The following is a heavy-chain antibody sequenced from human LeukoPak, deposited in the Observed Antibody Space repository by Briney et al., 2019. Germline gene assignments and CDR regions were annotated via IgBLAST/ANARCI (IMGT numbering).Heavy chain of an antibody. CDR2: ISYDGSNK. Sequence: PGRSLRLSCAASGFTFSSYAMHWVRQAPGKGLEWVAVISYDGSNKYYADSVKGRFTISRDNSKNTLYLQMNSLRAEDTAVYYCAREQWFDCWGQGTLVTVSS. CDR3: AREQWFDC. CDR1: GFTFSSYA. J-gene: IGHJ4*02. V-gene: IGHV3-30*04. D-gene: IGHD6-19*01.